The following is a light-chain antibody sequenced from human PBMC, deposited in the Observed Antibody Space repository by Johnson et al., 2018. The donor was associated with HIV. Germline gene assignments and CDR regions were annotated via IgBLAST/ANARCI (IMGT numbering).Light chain of an antibody. J-gene: IGLJ1*01. CDR1: RSNIGNNY. CDR2: EDN. Sequence: QAVLTQPPSVSAAPGQKVTISCSGGRSNIGNNYVSWYQQLPGTTPKLLMYEDNERPSGIPDRFSGSKSGTSATLGISGLQTGDEADYFCGTWDSRLSAYVFGTGTKVTAL. V-gene: IGLV1-51*02. CDR3: GTWDSRLSAYV.